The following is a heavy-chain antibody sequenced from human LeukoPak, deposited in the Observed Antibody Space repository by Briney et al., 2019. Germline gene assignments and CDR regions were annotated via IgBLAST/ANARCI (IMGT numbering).Heavy chain of an antibody. V-gene: IGHV4-59*08. CDR2: VYYTGST. D-gene: IGHD6-6*01. J-gene: IGHJ4*02. CDR3: ARHFAYSSSSYFDY. CDR1: GRSVSSYY. Sequence: SETLSLTRTVSGRSVSSYYWSWIRQPPGKGLEWIGYVYYTGSTNYNPSLKSRVTMFEDKSKNQFSLRLYSVSLADTGVSFCARHFAYSSSSYFDYWGQGSLVTVSS.